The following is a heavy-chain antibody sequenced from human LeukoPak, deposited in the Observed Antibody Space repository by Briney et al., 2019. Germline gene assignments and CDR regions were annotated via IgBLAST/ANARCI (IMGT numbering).Heavy chain of an antibody. D-gene: IGHD3-22*01. Sequence: QTGGSLRLSCAASGFTFSSYAMHWVRQAPGKGLEYVSAISSNGGSTYYANSVKGRFTISRDNSKNTLYLQMGSLRAEDTAVYYCAREPRSSGYYYFNYWGQGTLVTVSS. CDR3: AREPRSSGYYYFNY. V-gene: IGHV3-64*01. CDR2: ISSNGGST. CDR1: GFTFSSYA. J-gene: IGHJ4*02.